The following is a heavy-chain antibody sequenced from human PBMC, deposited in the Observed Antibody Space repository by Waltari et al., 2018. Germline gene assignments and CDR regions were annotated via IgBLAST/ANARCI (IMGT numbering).Heavy chain of an antibody. Sequence: QLQLQESGSGLVKPSQTLSLTCAVSGGSISSGGYSWSWIRQPPGKGLEWIGYIYHSGSTDYNPSLKSRVTISGDRSKNQFSLKLSSVTAADTAVYYCAAGGRWLPNDYWGQGTLVTVSS. D-gene: IGHD3-16*01. J-gene: IGHJ4*02. CDR3: AAGGRWLPNDY. V-gene: IGHV4-30-2*01. CDR2: IYHSGST. CDR1: GGSISSGGYS.